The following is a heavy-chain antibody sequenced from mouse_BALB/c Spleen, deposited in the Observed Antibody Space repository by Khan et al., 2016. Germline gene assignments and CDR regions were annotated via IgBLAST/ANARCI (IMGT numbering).Heavy chain of an antibody. V-gene: IGHV1-69*01. CDR1: GYTFTDYW. Sequence: VQLQESGAELVMPGASVKMSCKASGYTFTDYWMHWVKQRPGQGLEWIGAIDTSGSYTRYNHKFKGKATLTVDESSSTAYMQLSSLTSEDSAVSYCAREVILYAMDDWRQGTTVTVSS. D-gene: IGHD1-1*01. CDR2: IDTSGSYT. CDR3: AREVILYAMDD. J-gene: IGHJ4*01.